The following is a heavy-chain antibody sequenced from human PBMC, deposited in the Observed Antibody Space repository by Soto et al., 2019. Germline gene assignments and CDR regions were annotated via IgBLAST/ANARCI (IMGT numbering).Heavy chain of an antibody. CDR2: IYYSGST. V-gene: IGHV4-31*03. CDR1: GGSISSGGYC. J-gene: IGHJ5*02. D-gene: IGHD2-2*01. Sequence: SETLSLTCTVSGGSISSGGYCWTWIRQHPGKGLEWIGYIYYSGSTYYNPSLKSRVTISVDTSKNQFSLKWSSVTVADTAVYYCARSIGDIVVVPSVKNWFDPWGRGTLVTVSS. CDR3: ARSIGDIVVVPSVKNWFDP.